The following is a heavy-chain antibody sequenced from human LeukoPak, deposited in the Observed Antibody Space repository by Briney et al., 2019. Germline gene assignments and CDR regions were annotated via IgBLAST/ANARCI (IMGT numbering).Heavy chain of an antibody. V-gene: IGHV1-8*01. J-gene: IGHJ3*02. Sequence: GASVKVSCKAPGYTFTSYDINWVRQATGQGLEWMGWMNPNSGNTGYAQKFQGRVTMTRNTSISTAYMELSSLRSEDTAVYYCARLAYYYGSSGYQGDAFDIWGQGTMVTVSS. D-gene: IGHD3-22*01. CDR3: ARLAYYYGSSGYQGDAFDI. CDR2: MNPNSGNT. CDR1: GYTFTSYD.